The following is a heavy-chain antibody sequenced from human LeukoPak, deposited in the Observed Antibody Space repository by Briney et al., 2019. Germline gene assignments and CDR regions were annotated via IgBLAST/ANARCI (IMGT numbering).Heavy chain of an antibody. D-gene: IGHD1-26*01. V-gene: IGHV3-33*01. Sequence: GGSLRLSCAASGFTFSSHGMHWVRQAPGKGLEWVAVIWFDGSNKYYADSVKGRFTISRDNSKNTLSLQMNSLRAEDTAVYYCARAGSGSHPKELGAFDTWGQGTMVTVSS. CDR2: IWFDGSNK. CDR1: GFTFSSHG. J-gene: IGHJ3*02. CDR3: ARAGSGSHPKELGAFDT.